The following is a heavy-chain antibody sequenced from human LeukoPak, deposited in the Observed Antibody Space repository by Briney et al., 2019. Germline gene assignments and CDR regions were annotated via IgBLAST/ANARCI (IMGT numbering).Heavy chain of an antibody. CDR3: ARGLWFGDENPPYFDY. CDR2: IYTSEST. CDR1: GGAISSRNYD. V-gene: IGHV4-61*02. D-gene: IGHD3-10*01. Sequence: PSQTLSLTCSVSGGAISSRNYDWGWIRQPAGKGLEWIGRIYTSESTNYNPSLKSRVTISVDTSRNQFSLKLSSVTAADTAVYYCARGLWFGDENPPYFDYWGQGILVTVSS. J-gene: IGHJ4*02.